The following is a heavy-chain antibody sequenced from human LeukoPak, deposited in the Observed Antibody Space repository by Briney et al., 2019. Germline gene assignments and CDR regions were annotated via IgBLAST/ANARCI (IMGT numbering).Heavy chain of an antibody. CDR1: GFSFGDFG. CDR2: LSWNSGNI. D-gene: IGHD6-19*01. V-gene: IGHV3-9*01. J-gene: IGHJ4*02. Sequence: GGSLRLSCAASGFSFGDFGMHWVRQAPGKGLEWVSGLSWNSGNIGYADSVKGRFTISRDNAKNSLYLQMNSLRGEDTAFYYCAKDKGSGSSGDFDYWGQGTLVTVSS. CDR3: AKDKGSGSSGDFDY.